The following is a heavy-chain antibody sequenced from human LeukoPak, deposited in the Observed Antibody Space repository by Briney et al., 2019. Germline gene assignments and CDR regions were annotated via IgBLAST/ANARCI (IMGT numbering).Heavy chain of an antibody. J-gene: IGHJ4*02. CDR1: GFTFSSYG. Sequence: PGGSLRLSCAASGFTFSSYGMHWVRQAPGKGLEWVAVISYDGSNKYYADSVKGRFTISRDNSKNTLYLQMNSLRAEDTAVYYCASLGYSYGHYYFDYWGQGTLVTVSS. CDR3: ASLGYSYGHYYFDY. D-gene: IGHD5-18*01. V-gene: IGHV3-30*03. CDR2: ISYDGSNK.